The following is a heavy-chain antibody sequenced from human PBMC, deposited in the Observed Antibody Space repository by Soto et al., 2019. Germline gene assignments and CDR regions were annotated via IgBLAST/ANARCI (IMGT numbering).Heavy chain of an antibody. CDR3: AKPEVQARYCSSTSCYAGGYYFDY. D-gene: IGHD2-2*01. V-gene: IGHV3-23*01. J-gene: IGHJ4*02. Sequence: GGSLRLSCAASGFTFSSYAMSWVRQAPGKGLEWVSAISGSGGSTYYADSVKGRFTISRDNSKNTLYLQMNSLRAEDTAVYYCAKPEVQARYCSSTSCYAGGYYFDYWGQGTLVTVSS. CDR2: ISGSGGST. CDR1: GFTFSSYA.